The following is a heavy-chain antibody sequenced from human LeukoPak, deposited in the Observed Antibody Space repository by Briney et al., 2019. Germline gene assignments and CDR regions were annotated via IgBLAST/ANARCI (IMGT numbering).Heavy chain of an antibody. J-gene: IGHJ4*02. CDR1: GGSVSSSSYY. D-gene: IGHD3-3*01. CDR2: IFYSGNT. V-gene: IGHV4-39*01. Sequence: SETLSLTCIVSGGSVSSSSYYWAWMPQPPGQGLEWIGSIFYSGNTFHNPSLKSRVTMSVADFRNQFSLKPSSVRAADTAVYFFARHTSRDPHFVSWGQGTLVTVSS. CDR3: ARHTSRDPHFVS.